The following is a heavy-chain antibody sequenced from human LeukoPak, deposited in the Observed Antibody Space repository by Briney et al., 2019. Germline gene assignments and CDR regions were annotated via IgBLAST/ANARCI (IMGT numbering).Heavy chain of an antibody. D-gene: IGHD1-26*01. CDR3: ANSHPPNAYSGTYYCDY. V-gene: IGHV3-30*02. Sequence: GGSLRLSCAASGFTFSYYGMHWVRQAPGKGREWGSVIRDDESKKFYGYSVKGRFTISRDNSKDTLYLQMNSLRTEDTAVYYCANSHPPNAYSGTYYCDYWGQGTLVTVSS. J-gene: IGHJ4*02. CDR2: IRDDESKK. CDR1: GFTFSYYG.